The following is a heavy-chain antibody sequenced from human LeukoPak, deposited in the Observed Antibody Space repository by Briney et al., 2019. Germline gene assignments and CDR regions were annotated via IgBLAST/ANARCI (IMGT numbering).Heavy chain of an antibody. CDR2: ISSSSSTI. J-gene: IGHJ4*02. V-gene: IGHV3-48*01. CDR3: ARDKYYDFWSGYYTVGHFDY. CDR1: GFTFSSYS. Sequence: TGGSLRLSCVASGFTFSSYSMNWVRQAPGKGLEWVSYISSSSSTIYYADSVKGRFTISRDNAKNSLYLQMNSLRAEDTAVYYCARDKYYDFWSGYYTVGHFDYWGQGTLVTVSS. D-gene: IGHD3-3*01.